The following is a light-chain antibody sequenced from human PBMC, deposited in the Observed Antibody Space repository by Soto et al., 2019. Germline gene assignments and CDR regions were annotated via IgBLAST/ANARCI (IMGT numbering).Light chain of an antibody. CDR1: SSDVGGYNY. CDR3: CSYAGSYTLL. J-gene: IGLJ2*01. V-gene: IGLV2-11*01. Sequence: QSALTQPRSVSGSPGQSVSISCTGTSSDVGGYNYVSWYQQHPGKAPNLMIYDVTTRPSGVPDRFSGSKSGNTASLTISGLHIEDEADYYCCSYAGSYTLLFGGGTKLTVL. CDR2: DVT.